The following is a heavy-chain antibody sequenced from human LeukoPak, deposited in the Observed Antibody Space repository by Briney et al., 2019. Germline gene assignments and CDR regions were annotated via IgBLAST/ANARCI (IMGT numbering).Heavy chain of an antibody. Sequence: SETLSLTCTVSGGSISSSSYYWRWIRPPPGKGLEWIGSIYYSGSTYYNPSLKSRVTISVDTSKNQFSLKLSSVTAADTAVYYCGVVQLAHFDYWGQGTLVTVSS. V-gene: IGHV4-39*01. CDR2: IYYSGST. D-gene: IGHD6-13*01. CDR3: GVVQLAHFDY. CDR1: GGSISSSSYY. J-gene: IGHJ4*02.